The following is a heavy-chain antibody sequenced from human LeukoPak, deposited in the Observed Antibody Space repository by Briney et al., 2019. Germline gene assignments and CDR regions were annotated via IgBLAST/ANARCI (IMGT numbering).Heavy chain of an antibody. CDR2: INHSGST. CDR1: GGSISSGGYY. D-gene: IGHD2-15*01. V-gene: IGHV4-30-2*01. Sequence: SQTLSLTCTVSGGSISSGGYYCSWIRQPPGKGLEWIGEINHSGSTNYNPSLKSRVTISVDTSKNQFSLKLSSVTAADTAVYYCARGPSVVVVAATDYYYYYYMDVWGKGTTVTVSS. CDR3: ARGPSVVVVAATDYYYYYYMDV. J-gene: IGHJ6*03.